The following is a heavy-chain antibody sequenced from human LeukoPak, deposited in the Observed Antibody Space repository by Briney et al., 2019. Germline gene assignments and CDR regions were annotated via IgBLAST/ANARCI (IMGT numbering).Heavy chain of an antibody. V-gene: IGHV3-74*01. CDR1: GLTFSSYW. J-gene: IGHJ4*02. CDR2: INSDGSST. CDR3: AKDWSKSERFLENYYFDY. D-gene: IGHD3-3*01. Sequence: GGSLRLSCAASGLTFSSYWMHWVRQAPGKGLVWVSRINSDGSSTSYADSVKGRFTISRDNAKNTQYLQMNSLRAEDTAVYYCAKDWSKSERFLENYYFDYWGQGTLVTVSS.